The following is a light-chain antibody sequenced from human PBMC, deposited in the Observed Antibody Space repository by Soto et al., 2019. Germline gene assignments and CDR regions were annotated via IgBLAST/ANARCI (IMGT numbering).Light chain of an antibody. J-gene: IGKJ4*01. CDR2: SAS. CDR1: QALSNY. CDR3: QQLSRYPLT. V-gene: IGKV1-9*01. Sequence: MPLIRSPSVLSASVGDTVTIPCRASQALSNYLAWYQQKPGKAPDLLIYSASTLQSGVPSRFSGSGSETEFSLTIRALQPEDFATYYCQQLSRYPLTFGGGTKVDIK.